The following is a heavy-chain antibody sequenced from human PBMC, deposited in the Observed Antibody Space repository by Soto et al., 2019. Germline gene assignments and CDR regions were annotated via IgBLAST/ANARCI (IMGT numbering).Heavy chain of an antibody. Sequence: GGSLRLSCAASGFTFSNYSMSWVRQAPGKGLEWVSAISGSGASTYYADSVKGRFTISRDSSKNTLYLQMNSLRAEDTAEYYCAKDLSSGAAATFDYWGQGHQVTVSS. CDR2: ISGSGAST. CDR3: AKDLSSGAAATFDY. D-gene: IGHD2-15*01. J-gene: IGHJ4*02. V-gene: IGHV3-23*01. CDR1: GFTFSNYS.